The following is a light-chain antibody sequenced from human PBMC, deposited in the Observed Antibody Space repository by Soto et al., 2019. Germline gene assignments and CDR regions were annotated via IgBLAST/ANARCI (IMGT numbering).Light chain of an antibody. Sequence: QSVLTQPPSLSGSPGQSVTISCTGTSSDVGSYNRVSWYQQPPGTAPKLIIYEVSNRPSGVPDRFSGSKSGNTAALTISGLQAEDEADYYCSSFTTSATLVFGGGTKLTVL. CDR1: SSDVGSYNR. V-gene: IGLV2-18*02. CDR3: SSFTTSATLV. J-gene: IGLJ2*01. CDR2: EVS.